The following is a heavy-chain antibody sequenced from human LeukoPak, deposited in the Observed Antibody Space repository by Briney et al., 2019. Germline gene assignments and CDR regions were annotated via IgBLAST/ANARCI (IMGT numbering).Heavy chain of an antibody. J-gene: IGHJ4*02. CDR2: IYTSGST. Sequence: SETLSLTCTVSGGSVSSFYWNWIRQPAGKGLEWIGRIYTSGSTNYNPSLKSRVTMSVDTSKNQFSLKLNSVTAADTAVYYCARKYNFGSYLDYWGQGTLVTVSS. D-gene: IGHD5-18*01. CDR3: ARKYNFGSYLDY. V-gene: IGHV4-4*07. CDR1: GGSVSSFY.